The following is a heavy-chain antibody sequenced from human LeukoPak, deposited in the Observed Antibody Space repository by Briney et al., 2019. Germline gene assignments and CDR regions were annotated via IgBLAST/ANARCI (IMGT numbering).Heavy chain of an antibody. CDR1: GGSFSGYY. V-gene: IGHV4-34*01. J-gene: IGHJ4*01. Sequence: SETLSLTCAVYGGSFSGYYWRWIRQPPGKGLEWIGEINHSGRTNYNPSLTSRVTISVETPKNQFLLRLGSVNAADQDDYYCVGSPPKCDYRSCGHQVVYWGDGTLVTASS. CDR2: INHSGRT. CDR3: VGSPPKCDYRSCGHQVVY. D-gene: IGHD3-10*01.